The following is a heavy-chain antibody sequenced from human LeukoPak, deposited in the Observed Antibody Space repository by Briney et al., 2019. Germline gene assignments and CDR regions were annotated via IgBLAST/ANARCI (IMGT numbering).Heavy chain of an antibody. J-gene: IGHJ4*02. Sequence: SETLSLTCAVYGGSFSDYYWTWIRQTPGKGLEWIGEMSPSGSSNYNPSLKSRVTISVDTSKNQFSLKLSSVTAADTAVYYCARVGAYGSGSPFFFDYWGQGTLVTVSS. CDR2: MSPSGSS. D-gene: IGHD3-10*01. V-gene: IGHV4-34*01. CDR3: ARVGAYGSGSPFFFDY. CDR1: GGSFSDYY.